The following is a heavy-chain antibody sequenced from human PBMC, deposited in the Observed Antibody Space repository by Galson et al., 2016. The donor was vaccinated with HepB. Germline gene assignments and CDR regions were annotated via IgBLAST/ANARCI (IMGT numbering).Heavy chain of an antibody. V-gene: IGHV1-46*01. CDR1: GYTFTSYY. D-gene: IGHD3-3*01. J-gene: IGHJ4*02. CDR3: ARDQSRFKTYSAFWSGDVGPSPEYYFDY. Sequence: SVKVSCKASGYTFTSYYLHWVRQAPGQGLEWMGIINSSGGNTRYAQKFQGRVTMTRDTSTSTVYMELSSLRSEDTAVYYCARDQSRFKTYSAFWSGDVGPSPEYYFDYWGQGTLVTVSS. CDR2: INSSGGNT.